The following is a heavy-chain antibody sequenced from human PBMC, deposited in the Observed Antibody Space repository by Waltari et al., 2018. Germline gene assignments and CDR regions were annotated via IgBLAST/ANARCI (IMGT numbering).Heavy chain of an antibody. CDR3: ARDSAIRFLQWLPQSKWFDP. J-gene: IGHJ5*02. D-gene: IGHD3-3*01. Sequence: VQLVESGGGVVQPGRSLRLSCAASGFIFSYHGIHWLRQGPGRGLEWVAFISYDGSEKQYADSVNGRFTISRDNSNNTVSLQMNSLRDDDTSFYYCARDSAIRFLQWLPQSKWFDPWGQGTLVIVSS. CDR1: GFIFSYHG. V-gene: IGHV3-33*05. CDR2: ISYDGSEK.